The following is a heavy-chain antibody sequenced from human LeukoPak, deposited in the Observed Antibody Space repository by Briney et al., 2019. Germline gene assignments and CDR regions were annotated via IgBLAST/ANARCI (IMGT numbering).Heavy chain of an antibody. Sequence: PETLSLTSTVSRGSISSYYWRWIREPPGKGLEWIGYIYTSGSTNYNPSLKSRVTISVDTSKNQFSLKLSSVTAADTAVYYCARHGSGSYSYSPFDYWGQGTLVTVSS. J-gene: IGHJ4*02. CDR1: RGSISSYY. D-gene: IGHD1-26*01. CDR3: ARHGSGSYSYSPFDY. V-gene: IGHV4-4*09. CDR2: IYTSGST.